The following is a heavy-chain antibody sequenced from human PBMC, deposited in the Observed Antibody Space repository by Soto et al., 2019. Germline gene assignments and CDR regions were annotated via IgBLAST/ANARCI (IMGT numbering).Heavy chain of an antibody. V-gene: IGHV4-31*03. Sequence: QVQLQESGPGLVKPSQTLSLTCTVSGGSISSGGYYWSWIRQHPGKGLEWIGYIYYSGSTYYNPSLKSGVTRSVDTSKNQCSPRLSSGRAADTAVYYCARWEYSSSSGAAAFDYWGQGSLVTVSS. D-gene: IGHD6-6*01. CDR1: GGSISSGGYY. CDR2: IYYSGST. J-gene: IGHJ4*02. CDR3: ARWEYSSSSGAAAFDY.